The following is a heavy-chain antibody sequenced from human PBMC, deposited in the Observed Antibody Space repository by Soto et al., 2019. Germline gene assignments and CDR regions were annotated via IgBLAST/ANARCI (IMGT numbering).Heavy chain of an antibody. CDR1: GFTFSDHY. D-gene: IGHD5-18*01. V-gene: IGHV3-72*01. Sequence: PGGSLRLSCAASGFTFSDHYMDWVRQAPGKGLEWVGRARSKTNRFTTEYAASVKGRFTISRDDSKNSLYLQMNSLNSEDTAVYYCARSGGGYIYGSPFWYWGQGALVTVSS. J-gene: IGHJ4*02. CDR2: ARSKTNRFTT. CDR3: ARSGGGYIYGSPFWY.